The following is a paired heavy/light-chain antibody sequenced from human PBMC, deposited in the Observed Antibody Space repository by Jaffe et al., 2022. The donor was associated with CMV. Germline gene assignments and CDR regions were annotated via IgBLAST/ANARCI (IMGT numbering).Heavy chain of an antibody. CDR3: GRAYPLRYFDWLDY. V-gene: IGHV3-48*03. J-gene: IGHJ4*02. CDR2: ISSSGASI. CDR1: GFPFSTYE. Sequence: EVRLVESGGGLVQPGGSLRLSCAASGFPFSTYEMIWVRQAPGKGLEWVSYISSSGASIFYADSVKGRFTISRDNAENSLYLQMNSLRVEDTAVYYCGRAYPLRYFDWLDYWGQGTLVTVSS. D-gene: IGHD3-9*01.
Light chain of an antibody. CDR1: QSLVHSDGNIY. Sequence: DVVMTQSPLSLPVTLGQPASISCRSSQSLVHSDGNIYLNWFQQRPGQSPRRLIYKVSSRDSGVPDRFSGSGSGTDFTLRISRVEAEDVGVYYCMQGTHWPPWTFGQGTKVEIK. CDR3: MQGTHWPPWT. V-gene: IGKV2-30*02. CDR2: KVS. J-gene: IGKJ1*01.